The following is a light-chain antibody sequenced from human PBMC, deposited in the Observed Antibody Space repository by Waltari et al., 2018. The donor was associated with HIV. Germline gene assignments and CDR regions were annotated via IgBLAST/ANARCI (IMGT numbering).Light chain of an antibody. J-gene: IGLJ6*01. CDR3: QTWALASGV. CDR2: LNSDGSH. V-gene: IGLV4-69*01. CDR1: SGHSSYA. Sequence: QLVLTQSPSASASLGASVKITCTLSSGHSSYAIAWHQQQPEKGPRYLLKLNSDGSHSKGDGIPDRFSGSSSGAERYLTISSLQSEDEADYYCQTWALASGVFGSGTKVTVL.